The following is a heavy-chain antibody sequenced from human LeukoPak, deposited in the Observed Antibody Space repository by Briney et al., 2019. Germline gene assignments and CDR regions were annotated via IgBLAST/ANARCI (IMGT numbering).Heavy chain of an antibody. D-gene: IGHD5-18*01. CDR2: IIPIFGTA. V-gene: IGHV1-69*05. J-gene: IGHJ4*02. Sequence: SVKVSCKASGGTFSSYAISWVRQAPGQGLEWMGGIIPIFGTANYAQKFQGRVTITTDESTSTAYMELSSQRSEDTAVYYCASGEGGYSYGPSLDYWGQGTLVTVSS. CDR1: GGTFSSYA. CDR3: ASGEGGYSYGPSLDY.